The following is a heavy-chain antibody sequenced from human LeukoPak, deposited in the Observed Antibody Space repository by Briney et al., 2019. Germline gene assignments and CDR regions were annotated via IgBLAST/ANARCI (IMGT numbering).Heavy chain of an antibody. CDR1: GFTFSYYW. J-gene: IGHJ3*02. D-gene: IGHD3-9*01. CDR3: ARESYDILTGYYSGAFDI. Sequence: GGSLRLSCAASGFTFSYYWMHWVRQAPGKGLVWVSRIKSDGSSTTYADSVKGRITISRDNAKNTLYLQMNSLRAEDTAVYYCARESYDILTGYYSGAFDIWGQGTKVTVSS. CDR2: IKSDGSST. V-gene: IGHV3-74*01.